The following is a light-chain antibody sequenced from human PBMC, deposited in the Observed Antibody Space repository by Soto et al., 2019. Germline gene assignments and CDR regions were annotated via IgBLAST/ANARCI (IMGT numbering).Light chain of an antibody. V-gene: IGKV1-5*01. CDR1: QSINSW. CDR2: DAS. J-gene: IGKJ4*01. Sequence: GDRVTITCRASQSINSWLAWYQQKPGKAPKLLIYDASSLESGVPSRFSGSGFGTEFTLTISSLQSEDFATYYCLQYSGYVPAFGGGTKVDIK. CDR3: LQYSGYVPA.